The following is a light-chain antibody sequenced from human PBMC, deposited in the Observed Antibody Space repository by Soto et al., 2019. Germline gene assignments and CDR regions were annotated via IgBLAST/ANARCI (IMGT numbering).Light chain of an antibody. CDR3: PQYGSSPPYT. J-gene: IGKJ2*01. Sequence: EIVWTQSPGTLSLSPGERATLSCRASQSVSSSYLAWYQQKPGQAPRLLIYGASSRSTGIPARFSGSGSGTDFTLTISRLEPEDFAVYYCPQYGSSPPYTFGQGTKLEIK. V-gene: IGKV3-20*01. CDR1: QSVSSSY. CDR2: GAS.